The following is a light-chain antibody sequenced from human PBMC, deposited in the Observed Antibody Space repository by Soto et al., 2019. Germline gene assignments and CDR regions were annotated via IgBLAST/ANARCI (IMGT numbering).Light chain of an antibody. Sequence: ELVLTQSPATLSVSPGERATLSCRASQSVSSNLAWYQQKPGKAPRLLIYGASTRATSFPARFSGSGSGTDFTLTISSLKPEDFEVYYCQQYNNWPWTFGQGTKVDIK. CDR1: QSVSSN. V-gene: IGKV3-15*01. CDR3: QQYNNWPWT. CDR2: GAS. J-gene: IGKJ1*01.